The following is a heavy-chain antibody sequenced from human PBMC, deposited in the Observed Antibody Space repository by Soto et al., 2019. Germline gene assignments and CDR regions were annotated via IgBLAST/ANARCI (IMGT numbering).Heavy chain of an antibody. J-gene: IGHJ4*02. V-gene: IGHV3-30*18. D-gene: IGHD3-10*01. CDR1: GFTFIRYG. CDR2: ISYDGSNK. Sequence: PGGSLRLSCAASGFTFIRYGMHWVRQAPGKGLEWVAVISYDGSNKYYADSVKGRFTISRDNSKNTLYLQMNSLRAEDTAVYYCAKDRSLVRGPMPYWGQGTLVTVSS. CDR3: AKDRSLVRGPMPY.